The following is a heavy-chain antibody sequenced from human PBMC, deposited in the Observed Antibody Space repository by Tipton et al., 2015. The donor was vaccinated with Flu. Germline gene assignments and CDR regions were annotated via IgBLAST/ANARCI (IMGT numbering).Heavy chain of an antibody. D-gene: IGHD3-10*01. CDR1: GFNFQFFG. Sequence: SLRLSCAGSGFNFQFFGLHWVRQGPGKGLEWVAGISWNSFTIGYAASVKGRFTISRDNAKNSLYLQMNSLRAEDTALYYCAKGDYRGSGGYSDYWGQGTLVTVSS. CDR2: ISWNSFTI. CDR3: AKGDYRGSGGYSDY. J-gene: IGHJ4*02. V-gene: IGHV3-9*01.